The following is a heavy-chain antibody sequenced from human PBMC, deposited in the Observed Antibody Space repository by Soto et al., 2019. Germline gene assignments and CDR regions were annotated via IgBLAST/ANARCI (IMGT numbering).Heavy chain of an antibody. CDR1: GGSIISGDYY. CDR2: IYHSGST. CDR3: ARSDGRY. J-gene: IGHJ4*02. V-gene: IGHV4-61*08. Sequence: SETLSLTCTVSGGSIISGDYYWSWIRQPPGKGLEWIGEIYHSGSTYYNPSLKSRVTISVDTSKNQFSLKLSSVTAADTAVYYCARSDGRYWGQGTLVTVSS.